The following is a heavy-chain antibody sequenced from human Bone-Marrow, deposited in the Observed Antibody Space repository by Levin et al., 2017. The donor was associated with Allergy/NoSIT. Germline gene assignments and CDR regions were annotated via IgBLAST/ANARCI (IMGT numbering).Heavy chain of an antibody. V-gene: IGHV4-4*02. CDR3: ASARWDY. CDR1: GDSIISSHW. D-gene: IGHD2-15*01. CDR2: IYHSGST. J-gene: IGHJ4*02. Sequence: GSLRLSCAVSGDSIISSHWWSWVRQPPGRGLEWIGEIYHSGSTNYNPSLKSRVTISVDMSKNEFSLNLNSVTAADTAVYYCASARWDYWGQGALVIVSS.